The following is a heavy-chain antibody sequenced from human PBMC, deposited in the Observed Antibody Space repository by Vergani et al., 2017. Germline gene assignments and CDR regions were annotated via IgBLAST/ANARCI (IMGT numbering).Heavy chain of an antibody. CDR2: LCPSGST. J-gene: IGHJ4*02. Sequence: QVQLEESGPGLVKPSETLALTCTVSGGPISYWCWSWLRQPAGKGLEWIGRLCPSGSTNYKPSLKSRVTMSIDTSKNQFSLKLTSVTAADTAVYYCATGAGPFDIWGQGTLVTVSS. D-gene: IGHD7-27*01. V-gene: IGHV4-4*07. CDR1: GGPISYWC. CDR3: ATGAGPFDI.